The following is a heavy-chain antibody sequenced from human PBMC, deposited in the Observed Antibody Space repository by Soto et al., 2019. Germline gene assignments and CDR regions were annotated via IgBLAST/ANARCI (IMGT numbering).Heavy chain of an antibody. CDR3: ARVAVPEYSSGALDPWY. Sequence: QVQLVQSGAEVKKPGASVKVSCKASGYTFTSYGISWVRQAPGQGLEWMGWISAYNGNTNYAQKLQGRVTMTTDTATSTAYMELRSLRSDDTAVYYCARVAVPEYSSGALDPWYWGQGTLVTVSS. J-gene: IGHJ4*02. V-gene: IGHV1-18*01. CDR2: ISAYNGNT. CDR1: GYTFTSYG. D-gene: IGHD6-19*01.